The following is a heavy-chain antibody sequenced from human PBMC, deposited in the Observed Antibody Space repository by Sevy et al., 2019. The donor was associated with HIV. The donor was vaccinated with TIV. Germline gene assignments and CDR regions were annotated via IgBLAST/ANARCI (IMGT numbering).Heavy chain of an antibody. CDR1: GDSVSSSSAA. D-gene: IGHD5-18*01. CDR3: ARDTAYLFDY. V-gene: IGHV6-1*01. CDR2: TYYRSKWYN. J-gene: IGHJ4*02. Sequence: QSQTLSLTCAISGDSVSSSSAAWNWIRQSPSRGLEWLGRTYYRSKWYNNYALSVRSRITINPDTSKNQFSLQLNSVTPEDTAVYFCARDTAYLFDYWGQGTLVTVS.